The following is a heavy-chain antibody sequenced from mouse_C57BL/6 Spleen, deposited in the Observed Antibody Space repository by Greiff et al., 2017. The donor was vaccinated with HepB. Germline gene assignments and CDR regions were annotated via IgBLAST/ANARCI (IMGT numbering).Heavy chain of an antibody. D-gene: IGHD4-1*01. CDR3: ARDWDGLDY. J-gene: IGHJ2*01. CDR2: ISYDGSN. V-gene: IGHV3-6*01. Sequence: EVKLVESGPGLVKPSQSLSLTCSVTGYSITSGYYWNWIRQFPGNKLEWMGYISYDGSNNYNPSLKNRISITRDTSKNQFFLKLNSVTTEDTATYYCARDWDGLDYWGQGTTLTVSS. CDR1: GYSITSGYY.